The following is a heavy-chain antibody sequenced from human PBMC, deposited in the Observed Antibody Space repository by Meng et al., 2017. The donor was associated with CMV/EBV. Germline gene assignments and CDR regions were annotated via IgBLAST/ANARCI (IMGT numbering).Heavy chain of an antibody. CDR2: ISGYNDNT. CDR3: ARDTMMIMSFDH. Sequence: QVQLVQSGADVRKPGAAVKVSCKASGYTFTHHGISWVRQAPGQGLEWMGWISGYNDNTKYARHLQGRVTMTTDTSTNTAYMELRSLRSDDTAIYYCARDTMMIMSFDHWGPGTLVTVSS. J-gene: IGHJ4*02. CDR1: GYTFTHHG. V-gene: IGHV1-18*01. D-gene: IGHD3-22*01.